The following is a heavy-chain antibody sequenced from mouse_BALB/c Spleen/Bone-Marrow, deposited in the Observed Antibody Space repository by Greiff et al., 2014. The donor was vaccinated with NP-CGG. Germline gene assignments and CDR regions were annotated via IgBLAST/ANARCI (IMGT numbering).Heavy chain of an antibody. Sequence: EVQLQQSGAELVKPGASVKLSCTASGFNIKDTYMHWVKQRPEQGLEWIGRIDPANGNTKYDPKFQGKDTITADTSSNTAYLQLSSLTSEDTAVYYCAAYYYGSSQFAYWGQGTLVTVSA. D-gene: IGHD1-1*01. CDR2: IDPANGNT. J-gene: IGHJ3*01. CDR1: GFNIKDTY. CDR3: AAYYYGSSQFAY. V-gene: IGHV14-3*02.